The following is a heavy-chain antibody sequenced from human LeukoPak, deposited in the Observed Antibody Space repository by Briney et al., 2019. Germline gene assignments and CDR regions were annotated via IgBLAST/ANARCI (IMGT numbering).Heavy chain of an antibody. CDR1: GFTFSSYA. CDR2: ISYDGSNK. Sequence: GGSLRLSCAASGFTFSSYAMHWVRQAPGKGLEWVAVISYDGSNKYYADSVKGRFTISRDNSKNTLYLQMNSLRAEDTAVYYCARDPTYYGSGSYYGGYYFDYWGQGTLVTVSS. V-gene: IGHV3-30-3*01. CDR3: ARDPTYYGSGSYYGGYYFDY. D-gene: IGHD3-10*01. J-gene: IGHJ4*02.